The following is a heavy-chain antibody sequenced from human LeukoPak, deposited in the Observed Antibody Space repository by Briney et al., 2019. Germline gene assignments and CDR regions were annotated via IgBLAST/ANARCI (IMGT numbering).Heavy chain of an antibody. V-gene: IGHV3-15*05. D-gene: IGHD3-10*01. J-gene: IGHJ4*02. CDR2: IKSKSDGGTT. CDR1: GFSFSRAW. CDR3: TTVTLRPVGL. Sequence: GGSLRLSCAASGFSFSRAWMSWVRQAPGKGLEWVGRIKSKSDGGTTDYAAPVRGRFTISRDDSKNTLFLQVNSLKIEDTAVYYCTTVTLRPVGLWGQGTLVTVSS.